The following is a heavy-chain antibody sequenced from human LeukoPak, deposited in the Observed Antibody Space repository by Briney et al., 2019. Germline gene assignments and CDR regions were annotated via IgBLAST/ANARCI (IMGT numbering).Heavy chain of an antibody. CDR2: IKTKAEGWTS. CDR1: GFSFRYAW. CDR3: TTDSHEAGHC. V-gene: IGHV3-15*01. J-gene: IGHJ4*02. Sequence: PGGSLGLSCGASGFSFRYAWMSWVRQAPGKGLEWVGRIKTKAEGWTSDYAAPVKGRFSTSRDDSKNRLYLQMNSLKIEDTAVYYCTTDSHEAGHCWGQGTLVTVSS.